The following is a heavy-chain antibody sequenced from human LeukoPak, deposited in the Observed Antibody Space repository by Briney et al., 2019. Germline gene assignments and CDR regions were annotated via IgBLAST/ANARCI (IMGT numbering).Heavy chain of an antibody. V-gene: IGHV4-34*01. D-gene: IGHD2-15*01. Sequence: SETLSLTCAVYGGSFSGYYWSWIRQPPGKGLEWIGEINHSGSTNYNPSLKSRVTIPVDTSKNQFSLKLSSVTAADTAVYYCARGLVVRVVAAKRNWFDPWGQGTLVTVSS. CDR1: GGSFSGYY. J-gene: IGHJ5*02. CDR2: INHSGST. CDR3: ARGLVVRVVAAKRNWFDP.